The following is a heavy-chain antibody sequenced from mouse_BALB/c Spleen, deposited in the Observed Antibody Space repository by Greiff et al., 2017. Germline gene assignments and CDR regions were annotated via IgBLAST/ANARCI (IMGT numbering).Heavy chain of an antibody. Sequence: QVQLQQSGAELARPGASVKLSCKASGYTFTSYWMQWVKQRPGQGLEWIGAIYPGDGDTRYTQKFKGKATLTADKSSSTAYMQLSSLASEDSAVYYCARRAYGYWGQGTTLTVSS. CDR3: ARRAYGY. V-gene: IGHV1-87*01. CDR1: GYTFTSYW. J-gene: IGHJ2*01. CDR2: IYPGDGDT. D-gene: IGHD2-10*02.